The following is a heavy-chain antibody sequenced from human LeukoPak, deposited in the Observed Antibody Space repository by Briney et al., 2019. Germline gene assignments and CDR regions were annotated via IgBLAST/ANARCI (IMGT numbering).Heavy chain of an antibody. J-gene: IGHJ4*02. V-gene: IGHV3-21*01. Sequence: GGSLRLSCAASGFTFSNYFMNWVCQAPGKGLEWVSAISSTSSYIYYADSVKGRFTISRDNAKNSLYLQMNSLRAEDTAAYYCARGLCGGDCYSDWGQGTLVTVSS. CDR2: ISSTSSYI. D-gene: IGHD2-21*02. CDR3: ARGLCGGDCYSD. CDR1: GFTFSNYF.